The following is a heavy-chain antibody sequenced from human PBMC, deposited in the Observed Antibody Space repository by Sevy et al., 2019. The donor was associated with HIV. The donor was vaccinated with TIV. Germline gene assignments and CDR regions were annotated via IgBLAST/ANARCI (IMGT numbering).Heavy chain of an antibody. CDR3: ARDAEQWLVKYYFDY. CDR1: GFTFSSYW. Sequence: GGSLRLSCAASGFTFSSYWMSWVRQAPGKGLEWVANIKQDGSEKYYVDSVKGRFTISRDNAKNSLYLQMNSLRAEDTAVYYCARDAEQWLVKYYFDYWGQGTLVTVSS. V-gene: IGHV3-7*01. J-gene: IGHJ4*02. D-gene: IGHD6-19*01. CDR2: IKQDGSEK.